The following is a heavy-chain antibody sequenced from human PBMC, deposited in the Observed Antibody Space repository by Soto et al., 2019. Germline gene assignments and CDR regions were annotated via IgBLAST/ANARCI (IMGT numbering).Heavy chain of an antibody. Sequence: ESGGGLVQPGGSLRLSCAASGFTFSSYAMSWVRQAPGKGLGWVSAISGSGGSIYYADSVKGRFTISRDNSKNTLYLQMNSLRAEDTAVYYCAKSPQLWLLFLPDYWGQGTLVTVSS. D-gene: IGHD5-18*01. CDR3: AKSPQLWLLFLPDY. CDR2: ISGSGGSI. V-gene: IGHV3-23*01. J-gene: IGHJ4*02. CDR1: GFTFSSYA.